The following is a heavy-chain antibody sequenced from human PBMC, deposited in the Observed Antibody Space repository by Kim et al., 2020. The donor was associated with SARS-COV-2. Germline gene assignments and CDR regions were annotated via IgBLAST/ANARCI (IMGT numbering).Heavy chain of an antibody. CDR2: INPSGGST. CDR3: ARVREGGRITMIVVDFGAFDI. J-gene: IGHJ3*02. CDR1: GYTFTSYY. V-gene: IGHV1-46*01. Sequence: ASVKVSCKASGYTFTSYYMHWVRQAPGQGLEWMGIINPSGGSTSYAQKFQGRVTMTRDTSTSTVYMELSSLRSEDTAVYYCARVREGGRITMIVVDFGAFDIWGQGTMVTVSS. D-gene: IGHD3-22*01.